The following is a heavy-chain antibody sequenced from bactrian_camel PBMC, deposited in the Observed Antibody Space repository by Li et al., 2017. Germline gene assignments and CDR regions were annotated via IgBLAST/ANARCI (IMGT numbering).Heavy chain of an antibody. D-gene: IGHD5*01. CDR1: GIISSTNC. Sequence: VQLVESGGASVQPGESLKLSCAASGIISSTNCLGWFRQAPGKEREGIAAIYTHSGVTYYGPSMKGRFAISKDNAKNTLSLQMNSLKPEDTAMYYCTADRILSRLWVGSGNYRGRGTQVTVS. V-gene: IGHV3S54*01. CDR2: IYTHSGVT. CDR3: TADRILSRLWVGSGNY. J-gene: IGHJ4*01.